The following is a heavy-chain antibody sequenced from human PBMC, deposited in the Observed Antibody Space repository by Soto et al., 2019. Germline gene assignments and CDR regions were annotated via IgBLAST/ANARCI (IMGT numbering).Heavy chain of an antibody. CDR1: GGSISSYY. D-gene: IGHD2-2*01. CDR3: ARDIVVVPAHFYYGMDV. J-gene: IGHJ6*02. V-gene: IGHV4-59*01. Sequence: PSETLSLTCTVSGGSISSYYWSWIRQPPGKGLEWIGCVYYTGSTNYNPSLKSRVTISIDTSNNQFSLRLSSVTAADTAAYYCARDIVVVPAHFYYGMDVWGQGTTVTVS. CDR2: VYYTGST.